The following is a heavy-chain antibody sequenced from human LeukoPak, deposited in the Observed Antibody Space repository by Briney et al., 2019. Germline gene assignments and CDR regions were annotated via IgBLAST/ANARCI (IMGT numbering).Heavy chain of an antibody. Sequence: GGSLRLSCAASGFTFSSYGMHWVRQAPGKGLEWVAFIRYDESDKYYADSVKGRFTISRDNSKNTLYLQMNSLRADDTALYYCARETVLRGPAGVPLDSWGQGTLVTVSS. CDR1: GFTFSSYG. D-gene: IGHD3-10*01. CDR2: IRYDESDK. V-gene: IGHV3-30*02. J-gene: IGHJ4*02. CDR3: ARETVLRGPAGVPLDS.